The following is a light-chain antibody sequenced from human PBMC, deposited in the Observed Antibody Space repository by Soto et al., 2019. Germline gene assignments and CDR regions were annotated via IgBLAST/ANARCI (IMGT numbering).Light chain of an antibody. CDR1: SSDVGSYNL. J-gene: IGLJ1*01. V-gene: IGLV2-23*01. CDR3: CSYADITTYV. CDR2: EGS. Sequence: QSVLTQPASVSGSPGQSITISCTGTSSDVGSYNLVSWYQQLPGKAPKLMIYEGSKRPSGVSNRFSGSKSGNTASLTISGLQAEDEADYYCCSYADITTYVFGTGTKLTVL.